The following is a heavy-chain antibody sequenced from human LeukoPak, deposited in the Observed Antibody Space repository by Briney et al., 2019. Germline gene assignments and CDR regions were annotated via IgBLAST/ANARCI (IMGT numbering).Heavy chain of an antibody. J-gene: IGHJ5*02. D-gene: IGHD5-18*01. CDR3: ASADTAMVTRA. CDR1: GFTFSSYA. CDR2: ISYDGSNK. Sequence: PGRSLRLSCAASGFTFSSYAMHWVRQAPGKGLEWVAVISYDGSNKYYADSVKGRLTISRDNSKNTLYLQMNSLRAEDTAVYYCASADTAMVTRAWGQGTLVTVSS. V-gene: IGHV3-30*04.